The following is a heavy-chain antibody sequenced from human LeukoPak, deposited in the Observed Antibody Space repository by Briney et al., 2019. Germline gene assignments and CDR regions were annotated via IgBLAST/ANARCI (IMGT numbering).Heavy chain of an antibody. J-gene: IGHJ4*02. V-gene: IGHV3-23*01. CDR1: GFPFSSYA. CDR3: AKPMVTAILYFDY. Sequence: GGSLRLSCEASGFPFSSYAMTWVRQAPGKGLEWVSSIGSDGKTHYSESVKGRFVISRDNFGGMVFLQLNSLRVEDTAVYYCAKPMVTAILYFDYWGQGALVTVSS. D-gene: IGHD2-21*02. CDR2: IGSDGKT.